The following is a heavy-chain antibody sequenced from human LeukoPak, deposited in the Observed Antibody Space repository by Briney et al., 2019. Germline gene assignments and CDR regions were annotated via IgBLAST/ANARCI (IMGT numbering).Heavy chain of an antibody. D-gene: IGHD6-19*01. CDR3: ARDSSGWRNWFDP. J-gene: IGHJ5*02. V-gene: IGHV3-23*01. CDR2: INSGGSGGRT. CDR1: GFTFSRYA. Sequence: GGSLRLPCVVSGFTFSRYAMSWVRQAPGKGLEWVSGINSGGSGGRTYYADSVKGRFSISRDNSKNALYLQMNSLRAEDTAVYYCARDSSGWRNWFDPWGQGTLVTVSS.